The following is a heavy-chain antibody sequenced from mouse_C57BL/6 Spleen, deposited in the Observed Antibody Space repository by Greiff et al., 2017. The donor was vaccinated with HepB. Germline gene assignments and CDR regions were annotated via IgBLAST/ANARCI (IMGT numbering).Heavy chain of an antibody. CDR3: ARGDLLLYTFDY. J-gene: IGHJ2*01. Sequence: VHVKQSGPELVKPGASVKISCKASGYSFTDYNMNWVKQSNGKSLEWIGVINPNYGTTSYNQKFKGKATLTVDQSSSTAYMQLNSLTSEDSAVYYCARGDLLLYTFDYWGQGTTLTVSS. CDR2: INPNYGTT. CDR1: GYSFTDYN. V-gene: IGHV1-39*01. D-gene: IGHD2-12*01.